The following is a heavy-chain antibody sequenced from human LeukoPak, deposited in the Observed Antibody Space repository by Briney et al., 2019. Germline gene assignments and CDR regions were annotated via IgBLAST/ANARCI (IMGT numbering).Heavy chain of an antibody. V-gene: IGHV4-34*01. J-gene: IGHJ4*02. CDR2: INQSGST. Sequence: LEWIGEINQSGSTNYTPSLKRLVTIAVDTSKNQFSPKLSSGTAADTALYYCARGSIAARPDYWGQGTLVTVSS. D-gene: IGHD6-6*01. CDR3: ARGSIAARPDY.